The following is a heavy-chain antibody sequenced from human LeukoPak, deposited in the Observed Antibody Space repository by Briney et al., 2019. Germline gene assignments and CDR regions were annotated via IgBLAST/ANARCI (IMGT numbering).Heavy chain of an antibody. J-gene: IGHJ3*02. CDR3: AKSITMVRGVYDAFDI. Sequence: PGRSLRLSCAASGFMFSSYGMHWVRQAPGKGLEWVAVISYDGSNKYYADSVKGRFTISRDNSKNTLYVQMNSLRAEDTAVSYCAKSITMVRGVYDAFDIWGQGTMVTVSS. V-gene: IGHV3-30*18. CDR2: ISYDGSNK. CDR1: GFMFSSYG. D-gene: IGHD3-10*01.